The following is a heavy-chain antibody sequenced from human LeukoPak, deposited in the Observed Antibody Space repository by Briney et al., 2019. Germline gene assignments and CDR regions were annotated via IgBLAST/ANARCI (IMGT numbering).Heavy chain of an antibody. Sequence: ASVKVSCKASGYTFTGYYMHWVRQAPGQGLEWMGWIKPNSGGTNYAQKFQGRVTMTRDTSISTAYMELSRLRSDDTAVYYCARGAYDSSGYYCFDYWGQGTLVTVSS. D-gene: IGHD3-22*01. CDR2: IKPNSGGT. V-gene: IGHV1-2*02. CDR3: ARGAYDSSGYYCFDY. CDR1: GYTFTGYY. J-gene: IGHJ4*02.